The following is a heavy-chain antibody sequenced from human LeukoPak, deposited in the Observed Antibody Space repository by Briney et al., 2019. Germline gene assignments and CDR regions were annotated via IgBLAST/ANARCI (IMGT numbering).Heavy chain of an antibody. CDR1: GYTFTNYA. J-gene: IGHJ6*02. CDR3: ASADHDSSGYYRDYYYYGMDV. CDR2: INAGNGNT. Sequence: GASVKVSCKTSGYTFTNYAMHWVRQAPGQRLEWMGWINAGNGNTKYSQKFQGRVTITRDTSASTAYMELSSLRSEDTAVYYCASADHDSSGYYRDYYYYGMDVWGQGTTVTVSS. D-gene: IGHD3-22*01. V-gene: IGHV1-3*01.